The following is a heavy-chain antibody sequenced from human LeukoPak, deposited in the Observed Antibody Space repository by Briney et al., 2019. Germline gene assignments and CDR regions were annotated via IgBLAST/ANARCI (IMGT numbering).Heavy chain of an antibody. CDR2: IYHSGST. D-gene: IGHD6-13*01. J-gene: IGHJ6*02. Sequence: SETLSLTCTVSGYSISSGYYWGWIRQPPGKGLEWIGSIYHSGSTYYNPSLKSRVTISVDTSKNQFSLKLSSVTAADTAVYYCAIRSSWYGRGMDVWGQGTTVTVSS. CDR3: AIRSSWYGRGMDV. V-gene: IGHV4-38-2*02. CDR1: GYSISSGYY.